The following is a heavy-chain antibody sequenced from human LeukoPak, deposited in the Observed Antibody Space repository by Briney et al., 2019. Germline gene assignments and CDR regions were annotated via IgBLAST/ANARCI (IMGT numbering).Heavy chain of an antibody. J-gene: IGHJ4*02. V-gene: IGHV1-2*02. CDR3: ARNIGVGPNGDS. CDR2: INPQSGGT. Sequence: ASVKDSCPASGYSFTAYYMHWVRQAPGEGLEWMGWINPQSGGTHYAQKFQGRVTMTRDTSITTAYMGLSRLTSADTALYYCARNIGVGPNGDSWGQGTLVAVSS. CDR1: GYSFTAYY. D-gene: IGHD6-19*01.